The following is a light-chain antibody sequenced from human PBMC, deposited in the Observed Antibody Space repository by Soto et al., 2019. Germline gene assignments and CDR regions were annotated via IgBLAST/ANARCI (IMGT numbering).Light chain of an antibody. CDR2: GAS. Sequence: EIVMTQSPATLSVSPGERATLSCRASQSVSSNLAWYQQKPGQAPRLLIYGASTRATGIPARFSGSGSGTEFTLTISSLQSEDFAVYYCQQYHKWPPLTFGGATKVEIK. CDR1: QSVSSN. CDR3: QQYHKWPPLT. J-gene: IGKJ4*01. V-gene: IGKV3-15*01.